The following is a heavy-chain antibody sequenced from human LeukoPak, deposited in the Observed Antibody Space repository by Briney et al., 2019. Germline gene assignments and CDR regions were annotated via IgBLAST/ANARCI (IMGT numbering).Heavy chain of an antibody. V-gene: IGHV3-33*06. CDR2: IWYDGSHK. J-gene: IGHJ4*02. CDR3: AKDQGMSGSELFDH. Sequence: GGSLRLSCAASGFTFSSYAMHWVRQAPGKGLEWVAIIWYDGSHKFYEDSVKGRFTISGDNSKNTVSLQMNSLRADDTAIYYCAKDQGMSGSELFDHWGQGTLVTVSS. CDR1: GFTFSSYA. D-gene: IGHD1-26*01.